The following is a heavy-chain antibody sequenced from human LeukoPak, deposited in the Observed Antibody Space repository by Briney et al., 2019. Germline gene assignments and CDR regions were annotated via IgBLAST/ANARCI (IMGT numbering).Heavy chain of an antibody. CDR2: VYTGGST. Sequence: GGSLRLSCAASGFTVSGNYMTWVRQAPGKGLEWVSVVYTGGSTYSADSVKGRFTISRDNSKNTLYLQMNSLRAEDTAVYYCARGLAAAGLYFDYWGQGTLVTVSS. CDR3: ARGLAAAGLYFDY. V-gene: IGHV3-53*01. CDR1: GFTVSGNY. J-gene: IGHJ4*02. D-gene: IGHD6-13*01.